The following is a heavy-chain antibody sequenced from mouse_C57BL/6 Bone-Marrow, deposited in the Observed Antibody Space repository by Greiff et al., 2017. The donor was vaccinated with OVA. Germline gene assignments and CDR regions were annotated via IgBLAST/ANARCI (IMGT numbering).Heavy chain of an antibody. CDR3: ARDYYYGSSYRFAY. D-gene: IGHD1-1*01. Sequence: EVNVVESGGGLVKPGGSLKLSCAASGFTFSSYAMSWVRQTPEKRLEWVATISDGGSYTYYPDNVKGRFTISRDNAKNNLYLQMSHLKSEDTAMYYCARDYYYGSSYRFAYWGQGTLVTVSA. J-gene: IGHJ3*01. CDR2: ISDGGSYT. CDR1: GFTFSSYA. V-gene: IGHV5-4*01.